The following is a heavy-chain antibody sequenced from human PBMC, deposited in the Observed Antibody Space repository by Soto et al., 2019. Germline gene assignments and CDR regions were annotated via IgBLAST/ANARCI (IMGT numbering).Heavy chain of an antibody. Sequence: ASVTVSCKSSGSTFTSYGISWVRQDPGQGLEWMGWISAYNGNTNYSQKLQGRVTMTTDTSTSTAYMELRSLRPDDTAVYYCARERYYYGSGDFDPWGQGTLVTVSS. V-gene: IGHV1-18*04. CDR3: ARERYYYGSGDFDP. J-gene: IGHJ5*02. D-gene: IGHD3-10*01. CDR2: ISAYNGNT. CDR1: GSTFTSYG.